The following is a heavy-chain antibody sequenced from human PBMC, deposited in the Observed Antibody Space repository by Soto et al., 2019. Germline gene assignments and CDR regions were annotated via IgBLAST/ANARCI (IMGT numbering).Heavy chain of an antibody. Sequence: EVQLVESGGGLVQPGGSLRLSCAASGFTFSSYAMHWVRQAPGKGLEYVSAISSNGGSTYYANSVKGRFTISRDNSKNTLYLQMGSLRAGDMAVYYCASGYCSGGSCSAFDIWGQGTMVTVSS. CDR3: ASGYCSGGSCSAFDI. V-gene: IGHV3-64*01. CDR1: GFTFSSYA. CDR2: ISSNGGST. D-gene: IGHD2-15*01. J-gene: IGHJ3*02.